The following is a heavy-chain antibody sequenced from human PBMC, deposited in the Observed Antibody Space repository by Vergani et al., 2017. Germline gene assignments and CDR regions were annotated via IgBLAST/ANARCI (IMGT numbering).Heavy chain of an antibody. V-gene: IGHV4-39*07. CDR1: GGSISSSSYY. Sequence: QLQLQESGPGLVKPSETLSLTCTVSGGSISSSSYYWGWIRQPPGKGLEWIGSIYYSGSTYYNPSLKSRVTISVDTSKNQFSLKLSSVTAADTAVYYCARGGDYGDPVWFDPWGQGTLVTVSS. J-gene: IGHJ5*02. CDR3: ARGGDYGDPVWFDP. CDR2: IYYSGST. D-gene: IGHD4-17*01.